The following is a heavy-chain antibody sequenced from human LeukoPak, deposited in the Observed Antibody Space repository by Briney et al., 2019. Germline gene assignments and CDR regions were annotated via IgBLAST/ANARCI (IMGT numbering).Heavy chain of an antibody. J-gene: IGHJ6*03. CDR1: GYTFTGYY. Sequence: ASVKVSCKASGYTFTGYYMHWVRQAPGQGLEWMGWINPNSGGTNYAQKFQGRVTMTRDTSVSTAYMELSRLRSDDTAVYYCARDGPGGVVPAAKGNYYYYYMDVWGKGTTVTVSS. CDR2: INPNSGGT. D-gene: IGHD2-2*01. V-gene: IGHV1-2*02. CDR3: ARDGPGGVVPAAKGNYYYYYMDV.